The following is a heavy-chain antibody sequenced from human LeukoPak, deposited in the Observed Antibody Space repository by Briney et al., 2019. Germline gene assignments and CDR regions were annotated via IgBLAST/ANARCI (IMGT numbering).Heavy chain of an antibody. Sequence: GGSLRLSCAASGITLSNYGMSWVRQTPGKGLEWVAGLSGSGGGTNYADSVHGRFTISRDNPKNTLYLQMNSLRAEDTAVYFCAKRGVVIRVFLVGFHKEAYYFDSWGQGALVTVSS. CDR1: GITLSNYG. CDR3: AKRGVVIRVFLVGFHKEAYYFDS. D-gene: IGHD3-10*01. V-gene: IGHV3-23*01. CDR2: LSGSGGGT. J-gene: IGHJ4*02.